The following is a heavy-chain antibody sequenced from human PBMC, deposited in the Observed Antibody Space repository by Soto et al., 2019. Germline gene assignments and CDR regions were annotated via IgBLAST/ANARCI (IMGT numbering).Heavy chain of an antibody. D-gene: IGHD3-16*02. Sequence: ASVKVSCKASGYTFTSYGISWLRQSPGQGLEWMGWISAYNGNTNYAQKLQGRVTMTTDTSTSTAYMELRSLRSDDTAVYYCAREQGDYVWGSYRFFDIWGQGTMVTVSS. J-gene: IGHJ3*02. V-gene: IGHV1-18*01. CDR1: GYTFTSYG. CDR3: AREQGDYVWGSYRFFDI. CDR2: ISAYNGNT.